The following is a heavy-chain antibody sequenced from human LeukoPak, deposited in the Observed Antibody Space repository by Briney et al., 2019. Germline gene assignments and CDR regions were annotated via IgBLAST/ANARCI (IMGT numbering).Heavy chain of an antibody. V-gene: IGHV1-69*13. Sequence: GATVNVSFKASGGTFSSYAISWVRPAPGQGLEWMGGIIPIFGTANYAQKFQGRVTITADESTSTAYMELSSLRSEDTAVYYCARIGLGTYYGSGSYEAFDPWGQGTLVTVSS. CDR2: IIPIFGTA. D-gene: IGHD3-10*01. J-gene: IGHJ5*02. CDR3: ARIGLGTYYGSGSYEAFDP. CDR1: GGTFSSYA.